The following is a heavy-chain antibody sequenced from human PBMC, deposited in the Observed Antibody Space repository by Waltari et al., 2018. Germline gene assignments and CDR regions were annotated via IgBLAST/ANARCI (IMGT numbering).Heavy chain of an antibody. CDR3: ARGRYCSGGSCYPGYFDY. V-gene: IGHV4-30-2*01. CDR1: GGSISSGGYS. Sequence: QLQLQESGSGLVKPSQTLSLTCAVSGGSISSGGYSWSWIRQPPGKGLEWIGYIYHSGSTYYHPSLKSRVTISVDRSKNQFSLKLSSVTAADTAVYYCARGRYCSGGSCYPGYFDYWGQGTLVTVSS. J-gene: IGHJ4*02. D-gene: IGHD2-15*01. CDR2: IYHSGST.